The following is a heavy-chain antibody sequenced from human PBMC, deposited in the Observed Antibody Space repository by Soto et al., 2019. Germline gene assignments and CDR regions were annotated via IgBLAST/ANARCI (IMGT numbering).Heavy chain of an antibody. V-gene: IGHV3-73*01. Sequence: PGGALRLSCAVSGFTFSNARMNWVRQAPGKGLEWLGRIGSRGETYATTYAASVKGRFTISRDDSKKTAYLQMNSLESEDTAVYYCSRDDSDWFFTWGRGTLVTVSS. CDR2: IGSRGETYAT. CDR1: GFTFSNAR. D-gene: IGHD3-9*01. J-gene: IGHJ5*02. CDR3: SRDDSDWFFT.